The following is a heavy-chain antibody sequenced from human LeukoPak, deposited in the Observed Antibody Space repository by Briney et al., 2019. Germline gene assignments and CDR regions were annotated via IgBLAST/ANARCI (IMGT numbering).Heavy chain of an antibody. CDR2: INPNSGGT. CDR1: GYTFTGYY. Sequence: ASVKVSCKASGYTFTGYYMHWVRQAPGQGREWMGCINPNSGGTNYAQKFQGRVTMTRDTSISTAYMELSRLRSDDTAVYYCARGYCSGGSCYSYAFDIWGQGTMVTVSS. CDR3: ARGYCSGGSCYSYAFDI. V-gene: IGHV1-2*02. J-gene: IGHJ3*02. D-gene: IGHD2-15*01.